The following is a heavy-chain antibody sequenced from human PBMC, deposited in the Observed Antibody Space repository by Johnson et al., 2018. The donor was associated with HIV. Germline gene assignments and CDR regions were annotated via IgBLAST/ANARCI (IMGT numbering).Heavy chain of an antibody. CDR3: AKAYSAVVGDAFDI. CDR2: INWNGGST. Sequence: VQLVESGGGVVRPGGSLRLSCAASGFTFDDYGMSWVRQAPGKGLEWVSGINWNGGSTGYADSVKGRFTISRGNAKNTLYLQMNSLRVEDTAVYYCAKAYSAVVGDAFDIWGQGTMVTVSS. V-gene: IGHV3-20*04. J-gene: IGHJ3*02. D-gene: IGHD3-22*01. CDR1: GFTFDDYG.